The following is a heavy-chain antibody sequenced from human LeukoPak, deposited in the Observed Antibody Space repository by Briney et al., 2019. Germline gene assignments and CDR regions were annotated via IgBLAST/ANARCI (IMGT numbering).Heavy chain of an antibody. CDR3: ARVPRRNYYGSGRKNWFDP. CDR1: GGSISSYY. D-gene: IGHD3-10*01. V-gene: IGHV4-4*07. Sequence: SETLSLTCTVSGGSISSYYWSWIRQPAGKGLEWIGRIYTSGSTNYNPSLKSRVTMSVDTSKNQFSLKLSSVTAADTAVYYCARVPRRNYYGSGRKNWFDPWGQGTLVTVSS. CDR2: IYTSGST. J-gene: IGHJ5*02.